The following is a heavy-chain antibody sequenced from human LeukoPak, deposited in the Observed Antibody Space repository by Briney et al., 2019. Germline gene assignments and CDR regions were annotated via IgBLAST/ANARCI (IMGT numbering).Heavy chain of an antibody. J-gene: IGHJ6*02. CDR2: ISYDGSNK. CDR1: GFTFSSYA. CDR3: ARDMWSYHDSSGCGMDV. V-gene: IGHV3-30-3*01. Sequence: GRSLRLSCAASGFTFSSYAIHWVRQAPGKGLEWVAVISYDGSNKYYADSVKGRFTISRDNSKNTLYLQMNSLRAEDTAVYYCARDMWSYHDSSGCGMDVWGQGTTVTVSS. D-gene: IGHD3-22*01.